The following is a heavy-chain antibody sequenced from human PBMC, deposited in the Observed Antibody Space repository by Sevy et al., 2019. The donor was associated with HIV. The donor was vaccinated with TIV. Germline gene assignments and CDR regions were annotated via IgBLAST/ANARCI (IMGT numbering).Heavy chain of an antibody. V-gene: IGHV3-7*03. D-gene: IGHD2-8*01. CDR2: IKQDGSEK. Sequence: GGSLRLSCAASGFTFSSYWMSWVRQAPGKGLEWVANIKQDGSEKYYVDSVKGRFTISRDNAKNSLYLQMNSLRAEDTAVYYCARGGGMADAILDYWGQGTLVTVSS. CDR3: ARGGGMADAILDY. J-gene: IGHJ4*02. CDR1: GFTFSSYW.